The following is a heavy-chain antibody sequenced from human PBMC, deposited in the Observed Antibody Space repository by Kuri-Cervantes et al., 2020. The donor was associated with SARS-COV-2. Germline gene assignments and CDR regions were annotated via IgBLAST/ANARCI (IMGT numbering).Heavy chain of an antibody. V-gene: IGHV3-48*01. CDR2: ISSSSSTI. CDR1: GFTFSSYS. J-gene: IGHJ1*01. Sequence: GGSLRLSCAASGFTFSSYSMNWVRQAPGKGLEWVSYISSSSSTIYYADSVKGRFTISRDNAKNSLYLQMNSLRAEDTAVYYCARPSWRAAPSHFQHWGQGTLVTVSS. D-gene: IGHD6-6*01. CDR3: ARPSWRAAPSHFQH.